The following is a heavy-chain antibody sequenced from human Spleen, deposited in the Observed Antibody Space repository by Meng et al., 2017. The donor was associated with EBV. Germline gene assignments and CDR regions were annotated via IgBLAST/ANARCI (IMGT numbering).Heavy chain of an antibody. CDR3: AIGLRSYIYDMSGYH. Sequence: DVQLVESGGGLVQPGGSLILSCAASGFTFGIYDMSWVRRAPGRGLEWVSGLSGDGTTADYADSVEGRFTISRDNSKNMLYLQMNSLRAEDTATYYCAIGLRSYIYDMSGYHWGQGTLVTVSS. CDR1: GFTFGIYD. CDR2: LSGDGTTA. D-gene: IGHD3-22*01. J-gene: IGHJ4*02. V-gene: IGHV3-23*04.